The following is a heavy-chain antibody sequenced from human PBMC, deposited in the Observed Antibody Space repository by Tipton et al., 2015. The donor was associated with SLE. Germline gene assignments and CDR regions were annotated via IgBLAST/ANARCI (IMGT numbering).Heavy chain of an antibody. V-gene: IGHV4-38-2*02. CDR1: GYSITSGYY. CDR3: ARDLRWFDP. D-gene: IGHD3-10*01. Sequence: VKPSETLSLTCSVSGYSITSGYYWGWIRQSPGKGLEWIGSIYYSGTTNYNPSLKSRATISLDTSKNQFSLKLSSVTAADTAVYYCARDLRWFDPWGQGTQVTVSS. CDR2: IYYSGTT. J-gene: IGHJ5*02.